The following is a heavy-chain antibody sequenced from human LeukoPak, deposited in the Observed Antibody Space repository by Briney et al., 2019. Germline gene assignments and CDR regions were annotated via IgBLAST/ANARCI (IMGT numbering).Heavy chain of an antibody. CDR2: ISGSGDTT. CDR3: AKDRVVATGIGEFDY. D-gene: IGHD6-13*01. J-gene: IGHJ4*02. V-gene: IGHV3-23*01. CDR1: GFTLSSYA. Sequence: GGSLRLSCAGSGFTLSSYAVSWVRQAPGKGLEWVSAISGSGDTTYYADSVKGRFTISRDSSRNTLYLHMNSLRGEDTAVYYCAKDRVVATGIGEFDYWGQGTLVTVSS.